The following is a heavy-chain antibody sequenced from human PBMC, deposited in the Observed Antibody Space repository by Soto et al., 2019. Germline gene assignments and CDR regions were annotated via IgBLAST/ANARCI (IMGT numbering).Heavy chain of an antibody. D-gene: IGHD2-15*01. Sequence: PSETLSLTCAVYGGSFSGYYWSWIRQPPGKGLEWIGEIYHSGSTYYNPSLKSRVTISVDRSKNQFSLKLSSVTAADTAVYYCARGGYCSGGSCYYVRGAFDPWGQGTLVTVSS. V-gene: IGHV4-34*01. CDR2: IYHSGST. J-gene: IGHJ5*02. CDR3: ARGGYCSGGSCYYVRGAFDP. CDR1: GGSFSGYY.